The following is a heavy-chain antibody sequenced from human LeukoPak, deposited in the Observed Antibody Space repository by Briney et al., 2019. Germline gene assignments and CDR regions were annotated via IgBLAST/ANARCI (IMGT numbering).Heavy chain of an antibody. D-gene: IGHD1-26*01. CDR1: GFTFRSSD. CDR2: IGTIGDT. J-gene: IGHJ6*03. Sequence: GGSLRLSCAASGFTFRSSDMHWVRQPTGKGLEWVSAIGTIGDTYYPGSVKGRFTICRENTKNTMYLKMNSLRAEDTAVYYCARDPYSGSYGDYYYYYMDVWGKGTTVTISS. CDR3: ARDPYSGSYGDYYYYYMDV. V-gene: IGHV3-13*01.